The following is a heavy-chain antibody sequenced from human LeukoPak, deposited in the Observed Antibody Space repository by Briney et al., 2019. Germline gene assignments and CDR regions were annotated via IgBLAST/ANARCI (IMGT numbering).Heavy chain of an antibody. J-gene: IGHJ6*03. D-gene: IGHD6-6*01. Sequence: GVTLRLSCAASGFTFSSYGMHWVRQAPGKGLEWVVVIWYDGSNKDYADSVKGRFTISRDNSKNTLYLQMNSLRAEDTAVYYCAKGGSIAARGGWYYHYYMDVWGKGTTVTVSS. CDR3: AKGGSIAARGGWYYHYYMDV. CDR2: IWYDGSNK. CDR1: GFTFSSYG. V-gene: IGHV3-33*06.